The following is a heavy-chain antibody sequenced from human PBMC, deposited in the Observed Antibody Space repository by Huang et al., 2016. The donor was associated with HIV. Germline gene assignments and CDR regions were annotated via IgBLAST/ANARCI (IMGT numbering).Heavy chain of an antibody. J-gene: IGHJ4*02. CDR3: ARSAYGDLDY. CDR2: MNPNTGNT. CDR1: GYTFTNYD. D-gene: IGHD4-17*01. Sequence: QVHLVQSGAGVKKPGASVKVSCKASGYTFTNYDINWVRQAPGRGLEWMGWMNPNTGNTGFAQSFQGRVTMTRKTSITTAYMDLTSLTSEDTAVYYCARSAYGDLDYWGLGTLVIVSS. V-gene: IGHV1-8*02.